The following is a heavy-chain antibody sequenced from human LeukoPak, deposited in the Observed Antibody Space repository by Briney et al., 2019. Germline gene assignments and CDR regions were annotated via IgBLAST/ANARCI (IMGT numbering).Heavy chain of an antibody. CDR3: ARGVAVAGDAFDI. CDR1: GGTFSSYA. Sequence: GASVKVSCKASGGTFSSYAISWVRRAPGQGLEWMGGIIPIFGTANYAQKFQGRVTITTDESTSTAYMELSSLRSEDTAVYYCARGVAVAGDAFDIWGQGTMVTVSS. J-gene: IGHJ3*02. V-gene: IGHV1-69*05. D-gene: IGHD6-19*01. CDR2: IIPIFGTA.